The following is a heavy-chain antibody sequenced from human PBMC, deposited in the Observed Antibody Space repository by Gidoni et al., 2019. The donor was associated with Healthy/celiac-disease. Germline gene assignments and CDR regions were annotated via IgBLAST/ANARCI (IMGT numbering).Heavy chain of an antibody. D-gene: IGHD3-3*01. CDR3: ARDTTNYDFWSGPDY. V-gene: IGHV3-30-3*01. Sequence: QVQLVESGGGVVQPGRSLRLSCAASGFTFSSYAMHWVRQAPGKGLEWVAVISYDGSNKYYADSVKGRFTISRDNSKNTLYLQMNSLRAEDTAVYYCARDTTNYDFWSGPDYWGQGTLVTVSS. J-gene: IGHJ4*02. CDR2: ISYDGSNK. CDR1: GFTFSSYA.